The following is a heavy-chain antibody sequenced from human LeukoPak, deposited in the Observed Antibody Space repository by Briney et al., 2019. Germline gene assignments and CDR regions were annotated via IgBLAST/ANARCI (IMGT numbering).Heavy chain of an antibody. V-gene: IGHV3-73*01. J-gene: IGHJ3*02. CDR3: NSRPFPRGLKDSFEI. D-gene: IGHD2-21*01. Sequence: PGGSLRLSCAASGFTFSGSAMHWVRQASGKGLEWVGRIRSKANSYATAYAASVKGRFTISRDDSKNTAYLQMNSLKTEDTALYYWNSRPFPRGLKDSFEIRGQGT. CDR1: GFTFSGSA. CDR2: IRSKANSYAT.